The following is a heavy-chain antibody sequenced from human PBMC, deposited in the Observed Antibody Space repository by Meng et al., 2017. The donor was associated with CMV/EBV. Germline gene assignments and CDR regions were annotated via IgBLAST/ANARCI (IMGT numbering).Heavy chain of an antibody. CDR2: IYYSGST. Sequence: QVPRQEPSPALVNPSHTLSLTGTVAGGSICSGEYYWSWIRQTPGKVLEWIGYIYYSGSTYYNPSLKSRVTISVDTSKNQFSLKLSSVTAADTAVYYCAREEIGLDPWGQGTLVTVSS. CDR3: AREEIGLDP. J-gene: IGHJ5*02. D-gene: IGHD3/OR15-3a*01. CDR1: GGSICSGEYY. V-gene: IGHV4-30-4*08.